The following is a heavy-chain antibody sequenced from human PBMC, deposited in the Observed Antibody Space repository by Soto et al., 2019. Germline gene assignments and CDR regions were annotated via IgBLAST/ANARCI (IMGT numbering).Heavy chain of an antibody. J-gene: IGHJ4*02. D-gene: IGHD6-19*01. V-gene: IGHV4-59*01. CDR3: ARSSSGRFDY. CDR2: IYYSGST. Sequence: SETLSLTCTVSGGSISSYYWSWIRQPPGKGLEWIGYIYYSGSTNYNPSLKSRVTISVDTSKNQFSLKLSSVTAADTAVYYCARSSSGRFDYWGQGTLVTVSS. CDR1: GGSISSYY.